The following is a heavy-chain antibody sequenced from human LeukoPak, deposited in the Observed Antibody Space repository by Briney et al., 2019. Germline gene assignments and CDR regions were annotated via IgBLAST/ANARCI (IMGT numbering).Heavy chain of an antibody. CDR3: ARHGGDYDDY. CDR2: IYYSGST. CDR1: GGSFSGYY. J-gene: IGHJ4*02. V-gene: IGHV4-59*08. D-gene: IGHD3-16*01. Sequence: PSETLSLTCAVYGGSFSGYYWSWIRQPPGKGLEWIGYIYYSGSTNYNPSLKSRVTISVDTSKNQFSLKLSSVTAADTAVYYCARHGGDYDDYWGQGTLVTVSS.